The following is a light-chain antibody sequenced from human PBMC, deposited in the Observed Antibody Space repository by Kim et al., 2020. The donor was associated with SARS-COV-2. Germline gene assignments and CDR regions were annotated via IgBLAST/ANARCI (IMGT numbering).Light chain of an antibody. Sequence: QRVTISCSGSRSNIGSNTVNWYQQLPGTAPKLLIYSNNQRPSGVPDRFSGSKSGTSASLAISGHQSEDEADYYCAAWDDSLNGRGVFGGGTQLTVL. CDR1: RSNIGSNT. V-gene: IGLV1-44*01. J-gene: IGLJ2*01. CDR3: AAWDDSLNGRGV. CDR2: SNN.